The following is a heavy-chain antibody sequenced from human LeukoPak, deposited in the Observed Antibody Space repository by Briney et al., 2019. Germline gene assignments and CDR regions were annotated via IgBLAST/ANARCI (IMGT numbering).Heavy chain of an antibody. Sequence: SETLSLTCTVSGGSISSGDYYWSWIRQPPGKGPEWIGYIYYSGSTYYNPSLKSRVTISVDTSKNQFSLKLSSVTAADTAVYYCARESNKVVRGVIITHAFDYWGQGTLVTVSS. V-gene: IGHV4-30-4*08. D-gene: IGHD3-10*01. CDR2: IYYSGST. CDR3: ARESNKVVRGVIITHAFDY. CDR1: GGSISSGDYY. J-gene: IGHJ4*02.